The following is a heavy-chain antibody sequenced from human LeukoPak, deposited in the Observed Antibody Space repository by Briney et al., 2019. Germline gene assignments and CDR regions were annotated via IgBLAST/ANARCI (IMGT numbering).Heavy chain of an antibody. CDR3: ARQHDSYYYYYIDV. CDR1: GGSISSGSYY. V-gene: IGHV4-61*02. CDR2: IYTSGST. J-gene: IGHJ6*03. Sequence: SQTLSLTCTVSGGSISSGSYYWSWIRQPAGKGLEWIGRIYTSGSTNYNPSLKSRVTISVDTSKNQFSLKLSSVTAADTAVYYCARQHDSYYYYYIDVWGSGTTVTVSS.